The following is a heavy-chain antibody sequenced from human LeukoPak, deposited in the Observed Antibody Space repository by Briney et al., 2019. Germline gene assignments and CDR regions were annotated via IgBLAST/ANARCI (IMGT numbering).Heavy chain of an antibody. CDR2: ISGGGVST. CDR1: GFTFSSYP. Sequence: GGSLRLSCAASGFTFSSYPMGWVRQSPEKGLKWVSAISGGGVSTYYADSVKGRFTISRDNSKNTLYLQMNSLRAEDTAVYYCARKYISSRFDPWGPGTLVTVSS. J-gene: IGHJ5*02. V-gene: IGHV3-23*01. D-gene: IGHD6-13*01. CDR3: ARKYISSRFDP.